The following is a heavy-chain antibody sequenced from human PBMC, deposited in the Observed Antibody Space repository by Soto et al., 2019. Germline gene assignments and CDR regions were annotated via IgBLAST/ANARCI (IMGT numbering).Heavy chain of an antibody. V-gene: IGHV3-23*01. CDR1: GFTFSSYA. D-gene: IGHD2-8*01. Sequence: GGSLRLSCAASGFTFSSYAMSWVRQAPGKGLEWVSAISGSGGSTYYADSVKGRFTISRDNAKNTLYLQMNSLRAEDTAVYYCARDAGTRYCTNGVCYGGGAYDIWGQGTMVTVSS. J-gene: IGHJ3*02. CDR2: ISGSGGST. CDR3: ARDAGTRYCTNGVCYGGGAYDI.